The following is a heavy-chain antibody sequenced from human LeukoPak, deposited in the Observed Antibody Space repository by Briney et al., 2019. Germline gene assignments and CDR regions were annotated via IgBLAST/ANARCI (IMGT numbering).Heavy chain of an antibody. CDR2: IYYSGST. Sequence: NPSETLSLTCTVSGGSISNYYWSWIRQPPGKGLEWIAFIYYSGSTTYNPSLKSRVTISVDTSKNQFSLKLSSVTAADTAVYYCARRMYGSSLDYWGQGTLVTVSS. CDR1: GGSISNYY. D-gene: IGHD6-6*01. V-gene: IGHV4-59*08. J-gene: IGHJ4*02. CDR3: ARRMYGSSLDY.